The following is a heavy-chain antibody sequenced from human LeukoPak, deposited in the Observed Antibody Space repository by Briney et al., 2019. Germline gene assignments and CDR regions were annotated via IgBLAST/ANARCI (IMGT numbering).Heavy chain of an antibody. CDR1: GGSISSYF. D-gene: IGHD3-3*01. J-gene: IGHJ4*02. V-gene: IGHV4-59*01. CDR3: AKDPFVDFWRERSYFDY. Sequence: PSETLSLTCTVSGGSISSYFWNWIRQPPGKGLEWIGYLYYGGSANYNPSLKSRVTISVDTSKNQFSLKLSSVTAEDTAVYYCAKDPFVDFWRERSYFDYWGQGTLVTVSS. CDR2: LYYGGSA.